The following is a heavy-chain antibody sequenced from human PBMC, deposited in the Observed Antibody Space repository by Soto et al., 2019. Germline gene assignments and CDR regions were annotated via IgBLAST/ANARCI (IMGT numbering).Heavy chain of an antibody. Sequence: QVQLVESGGGVVQPGTSLRLSCVGSGFIFRSYVIHWVRQAPGKGLEWVALTSYDGSNTYYDDSVKCRFTIARDNSRNTVDLQMDSLRLEATALYYCARWGTTGGLDVWGQGTLVSVSS. D-gene: IGHD3-16*01. J-gene: IGHJ4*02. V-gene: IGHV3-30*19. CDR2: TSYDGSNT. CDR1: GFIFRSYV. CDR3: ARWGTTGGLDV.